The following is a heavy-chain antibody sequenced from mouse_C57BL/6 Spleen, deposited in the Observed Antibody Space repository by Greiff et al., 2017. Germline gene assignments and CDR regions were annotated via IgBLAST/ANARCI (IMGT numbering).Heavy chain of an antibody. D-gene: IGHD2-1*01. CDR3: TRYYGNYCWYFDV. V-gene: IGHV1-15*01. Sequence: VQLQQSGAELVRPGASVTLSCKASGYTFTDYEMHWVQQTPVHGLEWIGAIDPETGGTAYNQKFKGKAILTADKSSSTAYMELRSLTSEDSAVYYCTRYYGNYCWYFDVWGTGTTVTVSS. CDR1: GYTFTDYE. J-gene: IGHJ1*03. CDR2: IDPETGGT.